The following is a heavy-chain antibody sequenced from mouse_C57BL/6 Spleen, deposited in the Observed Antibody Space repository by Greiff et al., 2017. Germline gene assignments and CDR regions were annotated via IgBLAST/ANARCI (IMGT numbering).Heavy chain of an antibody. CDR3: ARAAGPFDY. V-gene: IGHV1-82*01. J-gene: IGHJ2*01. Sequence: QVQLQQSGPELVKPGASVKISCKASGYAFSSSWMTWVKQRPGKGLEWIGRIYPGDGDTNYNGKFKGKATLTPDKSSSTAYMQLSSVTSEDSAVYFCARAAGPFDYWGQGTTLTVSS. CDR2: IYPGDGDT. CDR1: GYAFSSSW.